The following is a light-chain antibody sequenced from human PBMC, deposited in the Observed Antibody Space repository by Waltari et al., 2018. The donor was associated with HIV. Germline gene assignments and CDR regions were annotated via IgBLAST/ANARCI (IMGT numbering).Light chain of an antibody. Sequence: VSPGQTARITCSGDALPKRYAYWYQQKSGQAPVLVIYEDSKRPSGIPERFSGSSSGTMATLTIRGAQVEDEADYYCYSRDSSGNSWVFGGGTKLTVL. CDR2: EDS. J-gene: IGLJ3*02. V-gene: IGLV3-10*01. CDR3: YSRDSSGNSWV. CDR1: ALPKRY.